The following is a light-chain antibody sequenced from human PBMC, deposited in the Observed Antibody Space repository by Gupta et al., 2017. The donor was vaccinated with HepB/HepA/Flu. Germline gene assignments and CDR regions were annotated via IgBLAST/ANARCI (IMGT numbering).Light chain of an antibody. Sequence: EIVLTQSPATLSLSPGERATLSCRASQSVSRYLVWYQQKPGQAPRLLIYDASNRATGIPARLSGSGSGTDFTLTISSREPEDFVVYYCQQRSDWPGTFGGGTKVEIK. V-gene: IGKV3-11*01. J-gene: IGKJ4*01. CDR1: QSVSRY. CDR2: DAS. CDR3: QQRSDWPGT.